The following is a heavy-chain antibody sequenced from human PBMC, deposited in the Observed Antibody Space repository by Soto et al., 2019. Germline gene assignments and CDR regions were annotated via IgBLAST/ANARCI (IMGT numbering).Heavy chain of an antibody. CDR1: GFTFSSYS. CDR2: ISSHSNYI. D-gene: IGHD5-18*01. CDR3: ARAPSIEGFSYGLRQFEY. J-gene: IGHJ4*02. V-gene: IGHV3-21*01. Sequence: GGSLRLSCAASGFTFSSYSMTWVRQAPGKGLEWVSSISSHSNYIYYADSVKGRFTISRDNAKNSLYLQMNSLRAEDTAVYYCARAPSIEGFSYGLRQFEYWGQGTLVTVSS.